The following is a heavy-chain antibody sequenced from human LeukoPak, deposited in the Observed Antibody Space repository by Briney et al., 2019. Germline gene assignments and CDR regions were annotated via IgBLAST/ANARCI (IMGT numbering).Heavy chain of an antibody. CDR1: GGSISSSSYY. J-gene: IGHJ4*02. Sequence: SETLSLTCTVSGGSISSSSYYWGWIRQPPGKGLEWIGRIYYSGSTYYNPSLKSRVTISVDTSKNQFSLKLSSVTAADTAVYYCARQRYNWNDYDYWGQGTLVTVSS. D-gene: IGHD1-20*01. CDR3: ARQRYNWNDYDY. CDR2: IYYSGST. V-gene: IGHV4-39*01.